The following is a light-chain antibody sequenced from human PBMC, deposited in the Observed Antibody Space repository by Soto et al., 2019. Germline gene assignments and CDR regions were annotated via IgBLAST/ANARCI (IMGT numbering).Light chain of an antibody. J-gene: IGKJ1*01. V-gene: IGKV1-6*01. CDR1: QSISSY. CDR3: LQDHDVSWT. Sequence: AIQMKRTPPWLSYHERNKVTITVRASQSISSYLNWYQQKPGKAPKLLIYAASNLQSGVPSRFRGSRSVTEFTLAVSSLQPEEVATYNCLQDHDVSWTFCQGTKVDIK. CDR2: AAS.